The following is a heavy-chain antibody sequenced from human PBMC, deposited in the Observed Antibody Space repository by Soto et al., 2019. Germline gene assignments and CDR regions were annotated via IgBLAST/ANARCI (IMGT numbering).Heavy chain of an antibody. CDR1: GYTFTGYY. CDR3: AREVVAAAGTNYYYYGMDV. V-gene: IGHV1-2*04. Sequence: GASVKVSCKASGYTFTGYYIHWVRQAPGQGLEWMGWINPNSGGTNYAQKFQGWVTMTRDTSISTAYMELSRLRSDDTAVYYCAREVVAAAGTNYYYYGMDVWGQGTTVTVSS. J-gene: IGHJ6*02. D-gene: IGHD6-13*01. CDR2: INPNSGGT.